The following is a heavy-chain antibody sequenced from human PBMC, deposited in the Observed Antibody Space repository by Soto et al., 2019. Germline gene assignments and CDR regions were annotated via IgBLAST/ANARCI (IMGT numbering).Heavy chain of an antibody. D-gene: IGHD3-16*01. V-gene: IGHV1-18*01. J-gene: IGHJ6*02. CDR3: AREGEMPYYYYGLDV. CDR2: ISGYDGHT. Sequence: QVQLVQSGAEVRKPGASVKVSCKASGYTFTTYGISWVRQAPGHGLEWMGWISGYDGHTKYAQKFQGRIIMTTDTSTSTVYMDLRSLRSDDTAVYYCAREGEMPYYYYGLDVRGQGTTVTVSS. CDR1: GYTFTTYG.